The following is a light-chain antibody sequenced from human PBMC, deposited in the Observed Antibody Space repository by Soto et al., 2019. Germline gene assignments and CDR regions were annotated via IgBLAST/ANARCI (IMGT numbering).Light chain of an antibody. CDR2: LGS. V-gene: IGKV2-28*01. CDR3: MQALQTRVS. J-gene: IGKJ5*01. Sequence: DILITQPPLSLPATPGEPASISCRSSQSLLHSNGYNYLDWYLQKPGQSPQLLIYLGSNRSSGVPDRFSGSGSGTDFTLKISRVEAEDVGVYYCMQALQTRVSFGQGTRLEIK. CDR1: QSLLHSNGYNY.